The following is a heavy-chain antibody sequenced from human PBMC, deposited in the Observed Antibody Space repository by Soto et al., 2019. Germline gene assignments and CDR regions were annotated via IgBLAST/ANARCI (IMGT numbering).Heavy chain of an antibody. J-gene: IGHJ3*02. V-gene: IGHV1-69*12. Sequence: QVQLVQSGSEVKKPGSSVTVSCKASGGTFRTTAFSWVRQAPGQGLEWMGGIIPMFDATRFAQKFQGRLTTTADESTSTAYIELSGLRSEDTAVYYCAGGDALHYYDDIGVTFDIWGQGTMVTVSA. CDR1: GGTFRTTA. CDR3: AGGDALHYYDDIGVTFDI. CDR2: IIPMFDAT. D-gene: IGHD3-16*01.